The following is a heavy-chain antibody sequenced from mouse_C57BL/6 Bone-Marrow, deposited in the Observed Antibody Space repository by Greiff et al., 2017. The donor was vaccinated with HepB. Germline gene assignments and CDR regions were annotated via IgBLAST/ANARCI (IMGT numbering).Heavy chain of an antibody. CDR3: ARHYYGSSYCYWYFDV. V-gene: IGHV1-53*01. Sequence: QVRLQQPGTELVKPGASVKLSCKASGYTFTSYWMHWVKQRPGQGLEWIGNINPSNGGTNYNEKFKSKATLTVDKSSSTAYMQLSSLTSEDSAVYYCARHYYGSSYCYWYFDVWGTGTTVTVSS. D-gene: IGHD1-1*01. J-gene: IGHJ1*03. CDR2: INPSNGGT. CDR1: GYTFTSYW.